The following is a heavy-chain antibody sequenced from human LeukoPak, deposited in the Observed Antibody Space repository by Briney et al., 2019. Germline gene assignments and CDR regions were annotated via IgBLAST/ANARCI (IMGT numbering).Heavy chain of an antibody. CDR2: IYTSGTT. V-gene: IGHV4-61*02. CDR1: GGSPSSGSYY. CDR3: VREGGGSGWYNWFDP. Sequence: PSETLSLTCTVSGGSPSSGSYYWSWIRQPAGKGLEWIGRIYTSGTTDYSPFLKSRVTISLDTSKNQLSLKLTSVTAADTAMYYCVREGGGSGWYNWFDPWGQGTLVTVSS. D-gene: IGHD6-13*01. J-gene: IGHJ5*02.